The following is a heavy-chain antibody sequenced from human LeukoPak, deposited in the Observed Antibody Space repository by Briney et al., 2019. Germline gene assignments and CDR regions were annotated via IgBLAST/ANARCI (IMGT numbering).Heavy chain of an antibody. D-gene: IGHD2-2*01. CDR3: ARVDCSSTSCQIRNYYYYGMDV. CDR1: GFTFGSYW. CDR2: IKQDGSEK. J-gene: IGHJ6*02. V-gene: IGHV3-7*01. Sequence: GGSLRLSCAASGFTFGSYWLSWVRQAPGKGLEWVANIKQDGSEKYYVDSVKGRFTISRDNAKNSLYLQMNSLRAEDAAVYYCARVDCSSTSCQIRNYYYYGMDVWGQGTTVTVSS.